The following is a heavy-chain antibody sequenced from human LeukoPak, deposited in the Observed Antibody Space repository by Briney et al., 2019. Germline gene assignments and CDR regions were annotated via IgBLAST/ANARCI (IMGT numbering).Heavy chain of an antibody. Sequence: PSETLSLTCTVSGYSISSGYYWGWIRQPPGKGLEWIGSIYHSGSTYYNPSLKSRVTISVDTSKNQFSLKLSSVTAADTAAYYCARFPSYDILTGYSIRPLGMDVWGQGTTVTVSS. CDR2: IYHSGST. V-gene: IGHV4-38-2*02. J-gene: IGHJ6*02. CDR1: GYSISSGYY. CDR3: ARFPSYDILTGYSIRPLGMDV. D-gene: IGHD3-9*01.